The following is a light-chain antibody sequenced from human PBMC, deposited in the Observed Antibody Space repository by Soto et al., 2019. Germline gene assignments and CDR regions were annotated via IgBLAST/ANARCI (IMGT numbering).Light chain of an antibody. CDR2: DAS. Sequence: DIQMTQSPSTLSASVGDRVTITCRASQSISSWLAWYQQKPWKAPKLLIYDASSLESGVPSRFSGSGSGTEFTLTITSLQPDDFSTSYCQKYNSYPWTFGQGTKVEIK. V-gene: IGKV1-5*01. CDR3: QKYNSYPWT. J-gene: IGKJ1*01. CDR1: QSISSW.